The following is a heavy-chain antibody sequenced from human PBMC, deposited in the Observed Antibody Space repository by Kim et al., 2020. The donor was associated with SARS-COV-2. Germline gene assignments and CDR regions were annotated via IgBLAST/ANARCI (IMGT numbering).Heavy chain of an antibody. Sequence: GGSLRLSCAASGFTFSSYGMHWVRQAPGKGLEWVSVISYDGSNKYYADSVKGRVTISRDNSKNTLYLQMNSLRAEDTAVYYCAKADSTVWFGEVFYWGQG. J-gene: IGHJ4*02. CDR1: GFTFSSYG. V-gene: IGHV3-30*18. CDR3: AKADSTVWFGEVFY. CDR2: ISYDGSNK. D-gene: IGHD3-10*01.